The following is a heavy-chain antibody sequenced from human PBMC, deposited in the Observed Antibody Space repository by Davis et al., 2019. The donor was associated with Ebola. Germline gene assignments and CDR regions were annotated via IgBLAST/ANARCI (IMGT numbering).Heavy chain of an antibody. Sequence: GESLKISCAASGFTFSGSAMHWVRQASGKGLEWVGRIRSKANSYATAYAASVKGRFTISRDDSKNTAYLQMNSLRAEDTAVYYCVRAAFGSYYFDYWGQGTLVTVSS. CDR1: GFTFSGSA. D-gene: IGHD6-13*01. J-gene: IGHJ4*02. CDR2: IRSKANSYAT. V-gene: IGHV3-73*01. CDR3: VRAAFGSYYFDY.